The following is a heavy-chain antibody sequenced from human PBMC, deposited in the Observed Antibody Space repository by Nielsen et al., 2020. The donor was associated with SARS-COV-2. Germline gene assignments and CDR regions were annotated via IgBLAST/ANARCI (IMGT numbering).Heavy chain of an antibody. J-gene: IGHJ6*02. Sequence: GGSLRLSCAASGFTFSDYYMSWIRQAPGKGLEWVSYISSSSSYTNYADSVKGRFTISRDNAKNSLYLQMNRLRAEDTAVLYCARDGSPWEYFYYGLDVWGPGTTVTVSS. CDR1: GFTFSDYY. V-gene: IGHV3-11*05. CDR3: ARDGSPWEYFYYGLDV. D-gene: IGHD1-26*01. CDR2: ISSSSSYT.